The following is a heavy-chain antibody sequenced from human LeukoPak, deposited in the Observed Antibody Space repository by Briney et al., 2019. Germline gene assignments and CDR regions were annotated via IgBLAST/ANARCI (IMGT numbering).Heavy chain of an antibody. Sequence: GGSLRLSCAASGFTFSSFAMSWVRQAPGKGLEWVSSISSSRSYIYYADSVKGRFTISRDNDKNSLYLQMNSLRAEDTAVYYCARDAFDIWGQGTMVTVSS. V-gene: IGHV3-21*01. CDR2: ISSSRSYI. CDR1: GFTFSSFA. CDR3: ARDAFDI. J-gene: IGHJ3*02.